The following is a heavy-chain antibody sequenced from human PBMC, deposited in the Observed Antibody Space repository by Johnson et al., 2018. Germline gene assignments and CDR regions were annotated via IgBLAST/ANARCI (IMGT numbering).Heavy chain of an antibody. J-gene: IGHJ6*02. CDR2: INTNTGNP. CDR3: ARARSWGIQLYYYYYGMDV. V-gene: IGHV7-4-1*02. Sequence: QVQLVQSGSELKKPGASVKVSCKASGYTFTNYAMNWVRQAPGQGLEWMGWINTNTGNPTYAQGFTGRFVFSLDTSVSTAYLQMNSLRAEDTAVYYCARARSWGIQLYYYYYGMDVWGQGTTVTVSS. CDR1: GYTFTNYA. D-gene: IGHD5-18*01.